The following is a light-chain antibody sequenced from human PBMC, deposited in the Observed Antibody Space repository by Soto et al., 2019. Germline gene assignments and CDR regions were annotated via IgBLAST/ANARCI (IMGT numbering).Light chain of an antibody. CDR2: EVS. J-gene: IGLJ1*01. CDR3: SSYTSSSTQV. CDR1: SSDVGRYNY. V-gene: IGLV2-14*01. Sequence: QSVLTQPPSASGTPGQRVTISCTGTSSDVGRYNYVSWYQHHPGTAPKLMIYEVSNRPSGVSNRFSGSKSGNTASLTISGLQAEDEADYYCSSYTSSSTQVFGTGTKVTVL.